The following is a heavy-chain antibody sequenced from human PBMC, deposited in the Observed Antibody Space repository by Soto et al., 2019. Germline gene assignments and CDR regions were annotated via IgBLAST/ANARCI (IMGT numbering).Heavy chain of an antibody. J-gene: IGHJ4*02. CDR3: ARPEYSGSNFSFDY. D-gene: IGHD1-26*01. Sequence: QLQLHESGPGLVKPAETLSLTCTVSGGSISSGSYYWGWIRQSPGKGLEWIGNIYASGTTYHNPSLKSRVTKSVDKSKNQCSLKLSSVTAADTAVYYCARPEYSGSNFSFDYWGQGILVTVSS. CDR1: GGSISSGSYY. V-gene: IGHV4-39*01. CDR2: IYASGTT.